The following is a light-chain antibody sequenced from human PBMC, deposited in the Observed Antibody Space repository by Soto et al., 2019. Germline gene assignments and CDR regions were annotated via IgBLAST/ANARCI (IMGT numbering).Light chain of an antibody. CDR3: QQCNTPFT. V-gene: IGKV1-5*01. J-gene: IGKJ4*01. CDR2: DAS. CDR1: QNIGSR. Sequence: DIQMTQSPSTLSASVGDRVAITCRASQNIGSRLAWYQQKPDEAPKLLIYDASSLESGVPLRFGGSGSGTDFTLIISSLQPDDFAPYYCQQCNTPFTFGGGTKVEIK.